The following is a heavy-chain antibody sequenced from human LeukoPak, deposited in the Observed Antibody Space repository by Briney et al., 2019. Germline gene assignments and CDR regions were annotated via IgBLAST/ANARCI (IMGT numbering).Heavy chain of an antibody. CDR1: GGTFSSYA. CDR2: IIPILGIA. Sequence: SVKVSCKASGGTFSSYAISWVRRAPGQGLEWMGRIIPILGIANYAQKFQGRVTITADKSTSTAYMELSSLRSEDTAVYYCARVDGSGSYYGYYYYYGMDVWGQGTTVTVSS. V-gene: IGHV1-69*04. J-gene: IGHJ6*02. CDR3: ARVDGSGSYYGYYYYYGMDV. D-gene: IGHD3-10*01.